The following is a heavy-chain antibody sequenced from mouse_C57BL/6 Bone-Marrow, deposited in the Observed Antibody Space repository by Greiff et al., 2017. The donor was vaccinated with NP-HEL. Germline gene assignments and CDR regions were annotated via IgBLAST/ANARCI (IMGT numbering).Heavy chain of an antibody. V-gene: IGHV1-81*01. D-gene: IGHD1-1*01. CDR1: GYTFTSYG. CDR3: ARGWYYGSSDYFDY. CDR2: IYPRSGNT. Sequence: VQLQQSGAELARPGASVKLSCKASGYTFTSYGISWVKQRTGQGLEWIGEIYPRSGNTYYNEKFKGKATLTADKSSSTAYMELRSLTSGDSAVYFCARGWYYGSSDYFDYWGQGTTLTVSS. J-gene: IGHJ2*01.